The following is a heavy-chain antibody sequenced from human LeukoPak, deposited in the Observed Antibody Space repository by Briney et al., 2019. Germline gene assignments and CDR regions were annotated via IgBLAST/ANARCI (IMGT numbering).Heavy chain of an antibody. D-gene: IGHD5-18*01. CDR3: ARAGYSYGPFDY. V-gene: IGHV4-34*01. Sequence: SETLSLTCAVYGGSFSGYYWSWIRQPPGKGLEWIGEINHSGSTNYNPSLKSQVTISVDTSKTQFSLKLSSVTAADTAVYYCARAGYSYGPFDYWGQGTLGTVSS. J-gene: IGHJ4*02. CDR1: GGSFSGYY. CDR2: INHSGST.